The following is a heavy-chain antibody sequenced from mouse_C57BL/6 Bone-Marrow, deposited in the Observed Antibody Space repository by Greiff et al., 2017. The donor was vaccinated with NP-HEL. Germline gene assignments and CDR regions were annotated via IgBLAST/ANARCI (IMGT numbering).Heavy chain of an antibody. CDR3: AKPLYDGYSAWFAY. D-gene: IGHD2-3*01. Sequence: EVMLVESGGGLVKPGGSLKLSCAASGFTFSSYAMSWVRQTPEKRLEWVATISDGGSYTYYPDNVKGRFTISRDNAKNNLYLQMSHLKSEDTAMYYCAKPLYDGYSAWFAYWGQGTLVTVSA. V-gene: IGHV5-4*03. J-gene: IGHJ3*01. CDR1: GFTFSSYA. CDR2: ISDGGSYT.